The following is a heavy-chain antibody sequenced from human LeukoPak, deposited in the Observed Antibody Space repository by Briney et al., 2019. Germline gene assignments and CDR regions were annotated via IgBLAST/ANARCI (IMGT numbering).Heavy chain of an antibody. V-gene: IGHV1-3*04. CDR1: GYTFNDYV. D-gene: IGHD4-23*01. J-gene: IGHJ4*02. CDR2: IITGSGNT. CDR3: ARVSLGNPII. Sequence: ASVKVSCKASGYTFNDYVMHWVRQAPGQRLEWMGWIITGSGNTHYSQKFQGRVTITRDTSASTAYMELSSLRSEDTAVYYCARVSLGNPIIWGQGTLVTVSS.